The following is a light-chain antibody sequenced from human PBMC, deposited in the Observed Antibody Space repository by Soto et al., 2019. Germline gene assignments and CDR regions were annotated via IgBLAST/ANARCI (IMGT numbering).Light chain of an antibody. CDR3: QQYNSYPYT. CDR2: KAS. Sequence: DIPMTQSPSTLSASVGDRVTITCRASQSISSWLAWYQQNPGKAPKVLIYKASSLESGVPSRFSGSGSGTEFTLTISSLQPDDFAPYYCQQYNSYPYTFGQGTKLEIK. V-gene: IGKV1-5*03. CDR1: QSISSW. J-gene: IGKJ2*01.